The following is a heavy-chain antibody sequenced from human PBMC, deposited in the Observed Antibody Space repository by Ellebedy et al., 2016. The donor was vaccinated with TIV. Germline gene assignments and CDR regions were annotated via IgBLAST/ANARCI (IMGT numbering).Heavy chain of an antibody. V-gene: IGHV3-30-3*01. J-gene: IGHJ4*02. Sequence: GESLKISCAASGFTFSSYTVHWVRQAPGKGLEWVAVISNDGSKEYYADSVKGRFTISRDNSKNTLYLQMNSLRADDTAVYYCARGAGTTAAGMGFFCDYWGQGTLVTVSS. CDR2: ISNDGSKE. D-gene: IGHD6-13*01. CDR1: GFTFSSYT. CDR3: ARGAGTTAAGMGFFCDY.